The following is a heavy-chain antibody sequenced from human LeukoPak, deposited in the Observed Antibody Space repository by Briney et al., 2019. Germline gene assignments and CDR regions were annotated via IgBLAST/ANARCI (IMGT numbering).Heavy chain of an antibody. Sequence: SETLSPTCTVSGGSISSGDYYWSWLRQPPGKGLEWIGYIYYSGSTYYNPSLKSRVTISVDTSKNQFSLKLSSVTAADTAVYYCARMVRGYCSSTSCSNWFDPWGQGTLVTVSS. D-gene: IGHD2-2*03. CDR2: IYYSGST. V-gene: IGHV4-30-4*02. J-gene: IGHJ5*02. CDR1: GGSISSGDYY. CDR3: ARMVRGYCSSTSCSNWFDP.